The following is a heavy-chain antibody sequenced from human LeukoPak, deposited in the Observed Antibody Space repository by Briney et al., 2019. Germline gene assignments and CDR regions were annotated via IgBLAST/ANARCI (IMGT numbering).Heavy chain of an antibody. V-gene: IGHV1-18*01. J-gene: IGHJ3*02. CDR3: ARGSRITIFGVAVVAFDI. D-gene: IGHD3-3*01. CDR2: ISAYNGNT. Sequence: ASVKVSCKASGYTFTSYGISWVRQAPGQGLEWMGWISAYNGNTNYAQKLQGRVTITRNTSISTAYMELSSLRSEDTAVYYCARGSRITIFGVAVVAFDIWGQGTMVTVSS. CDR1: GYTFTSYG.